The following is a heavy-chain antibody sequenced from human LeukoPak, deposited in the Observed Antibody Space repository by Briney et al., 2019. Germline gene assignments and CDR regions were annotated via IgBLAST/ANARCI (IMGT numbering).Heavy chain of an antibody. V-gene: IGHV4-34*01. J-gene: IGHJ4*02. CDR3: ARRAFPRCYSL. D-gene: IGHD2-15*01. Sequence: SETLSLACAVYGGSFSGYYWSWIRQPPGKGLEWIGEINHSGSTNYNPSLKSRVTISVDTSKNQFSLKVRSVDAADTAVFYCARRAFPRCYSLWGQGTLVTVSS. CDR1: GGSFSGYY. CDR2: INHSGST.